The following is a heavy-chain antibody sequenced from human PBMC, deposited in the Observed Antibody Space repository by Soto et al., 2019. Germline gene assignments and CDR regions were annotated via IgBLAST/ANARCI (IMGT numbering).Heavy chain of an antibody. CDR2: ISDSGTSA. D-gene: IGHD4-17*01. CDR3: AKTTTVTTQDYYYYYYMDV. V-gene: IGHV3-23*01. J-gene: IGHJ6*03. Sequence: HPGGSLRLSCAASGFTFSSYAMSWVRQAPGKGLEWVSGISDSGTSAYYADSVKGRFTISRDNSKNTLYLQMNSLRAEDTAVYYCAKTTTVTTQDYYYYYYMDVWGKGTTVTVSS. CDR1: GFTFSSYA.